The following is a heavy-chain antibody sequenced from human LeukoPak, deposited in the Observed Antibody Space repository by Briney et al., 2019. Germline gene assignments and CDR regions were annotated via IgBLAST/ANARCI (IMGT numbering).Heavy chain of an antibody. D-gene: IGHD5-12*01. CDR3: VRDWGYSGYDRRDYYFDY. Sequence: GGSLRLSCAASGFTFSDYYMSWIRQAPGKGLEWVAVISNDGSDKYYADSMKGRFTISRDNSKNTLYLQMNSLRAEDTAVYYCVRDWGYSGYDRRDYYFDYWGQGTLVTVSS. CDR2: ISNDGSDK. V-gene: IGHV3-30-3*01. J-gene: IGHJ4*02. CDR1: GFTFSDYY.